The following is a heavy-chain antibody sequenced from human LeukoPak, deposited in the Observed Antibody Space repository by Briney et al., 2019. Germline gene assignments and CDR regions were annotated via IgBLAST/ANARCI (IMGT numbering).Heavy chain of an antibody. D-gene: IGHD4-17*01. CDR2: IIPIFGIA. J-gene: IGHJ6*02. V-gene: IGHV1-69*04. Sequence: SVKVSCKASGGTFSSYAISWVRQAPGQGLEWMGRIIPIFGIANYAQKFQGRVTITADKSTSTAYMELCSLRSEDTAVYYCARDLVGDSPDYYYGMDVWGQGTTVTVSS. CDR3: ARDLVGDSPDYYYGMDV. CDR1: GGTFSSYA.